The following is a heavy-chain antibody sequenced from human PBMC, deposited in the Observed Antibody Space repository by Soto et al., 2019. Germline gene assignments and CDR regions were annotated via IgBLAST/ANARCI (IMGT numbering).Heavy chain of an antibody. D-gene: IGHD5-12*01. V-gene: IGHV3-20*01. Sequence: GGSLRLSCAASGFTFDDYGMSWVRQAPGKGLEWVSGINWNGGSTGYADSVKGRFTISRDNAKNSLYLQMNSLRAEDTALYHCARIKSEGSNIVATMGDVDYWGQGTLVTVSS. CDR3: ARIKSEGSNIVATMGDVDY. CDR2: INWNGGST. CDR1: GFTFDDYG. J-gene: IGHJ4*02.